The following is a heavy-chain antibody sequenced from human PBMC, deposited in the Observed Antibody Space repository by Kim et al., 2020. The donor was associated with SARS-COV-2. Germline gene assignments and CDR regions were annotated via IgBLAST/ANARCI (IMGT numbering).Heavy chain of an antibody. J-gene: IGHJ3*02. CDR1: GGSISSGGYY. CDR2: IYYSGST. CDR3: ARDKGEYGSGIQIDAFDI. V-gene: IGHV4-31*03. Sequence: SETLSLTCTVSGGSISSGGYYWSWIRQHPGKGLEWIGYIYYSGSTYYNPSLKSRVTISVDTSKNQFSLKLSSVTAADTAVYYCARDKGEYGSGIQIDAFDIWGQGTMVTVSS. D-gene: IGHD3-10*01.